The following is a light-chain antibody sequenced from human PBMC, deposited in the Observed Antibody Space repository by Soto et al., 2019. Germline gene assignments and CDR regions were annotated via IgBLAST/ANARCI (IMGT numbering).Light chain of an antibody. J-gene: IGKJ2*01. CDR3: QHYDTSSYT. CDR1: QSVSGTY. CDR2: DAS. Sequence: EVVLTQSPGTLSLSPGERATLSCRPSQSVSGTYLTWYQQRPGQAPRRLIFDASSRASDTPDRFSGSGSGTDFTLTISILEPEDFAVYYCQHYDTSSYTFGQGTKVEIK. V-gene: IGKV3-20*01.